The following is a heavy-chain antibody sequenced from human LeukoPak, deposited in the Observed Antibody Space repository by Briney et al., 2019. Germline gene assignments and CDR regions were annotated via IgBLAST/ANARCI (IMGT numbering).Heavy chain of an antibody. Sequence: PGGSLRLSCAASGFTFSSHSMNWVRQAPGKGLEGVSSISTSSSYIHYADSMKGRITISRDNAKKLLYLQVNSLRAEDTAVYYCARGAEGIAASDSSFDYWGQGTLVSVSS. D-gene: IGHD6-13*01. CDR2: ISTSSSYI. CDR1: GFTFSSHS. CDR3: ARGAEGIAASDSSFDY. J-gene: IGHJ4*02. V-gene: IGHV3-21*01.